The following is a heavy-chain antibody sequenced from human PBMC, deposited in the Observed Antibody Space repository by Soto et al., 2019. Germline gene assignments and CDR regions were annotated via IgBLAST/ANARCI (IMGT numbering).Heavy chain of an antibody. CDR2: INPSDDAT. V-gene: IGHV1-46*01. D-gene: IGHD6-13*01. J-gene: IGHJ6*02. CDR1: GYTFTRYY. Sequence: VASVKVSCKASGYTFTRYYMHWVRQAPGQGLEWMGIINPSDDATSYAEKFQGRLTMTKDTSTSTVYMEMSSLRSEDTAVYYCARATPLYLRNGYSSPNNGMDVWGQGTTVTVSS. CDR3: ARATPLYLRNGYSSPNNGMDV.